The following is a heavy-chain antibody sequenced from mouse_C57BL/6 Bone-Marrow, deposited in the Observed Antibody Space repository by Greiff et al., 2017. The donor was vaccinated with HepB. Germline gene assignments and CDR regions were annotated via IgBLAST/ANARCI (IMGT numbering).Heavy chain of an antibody. CDR1: GYTFTSYW. J-gene: IGHJ3*01. D-gene: IGHD2-5*01. Sequence: VQLQQPGAELVMPGASVKLSCKASGYTFTSYWMHWVKQRPGQGLEWIGEIDPSDSYTNYNQKFKGKSTLTIDKSSSTAYMQLSSLTSEDSAVYYWAREGPYSNFGWFAYWGQGTLVTVSA. CDR2: IDPSDSYT. CDR3: AREGPYSNFGWFAY. V-gene: IGHV1-69*01.